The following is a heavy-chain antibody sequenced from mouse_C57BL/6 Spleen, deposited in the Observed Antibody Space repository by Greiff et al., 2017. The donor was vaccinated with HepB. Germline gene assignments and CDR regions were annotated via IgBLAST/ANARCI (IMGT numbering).Heavy chain of an antibody. CDR2: INPSSGYT. CDR3: ARGVPTRYDYAMDD. CDR1: CYTFPSYL. J-gene: IGHJ4*01. V-gene: IGHV1-7*01. D-gene: IGHD2-14*01. Sequence: QVQLPQSGAELAQPGSSVKLSCKASCYTFPSYLMHWLKPRPGQGLEWIGYINPSSGYTKYNQKFKDKATLTADKSSSTAYMQLSSLTYEDSAVYYCARGVPTRYDYAMDDWGQGTSVTVSS.